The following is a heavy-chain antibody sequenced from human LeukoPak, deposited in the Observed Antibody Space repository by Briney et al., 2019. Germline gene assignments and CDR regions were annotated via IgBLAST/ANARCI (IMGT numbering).Heavy chain of an antibody. CDR2: IYYSGST. J-gene: IGHJ4*02. Sequence: SETLSLTCTVSGGSISSYYWSWIRQPPGKGLEWIGYIYYSGSTNYNPSLKSRVTISVDTSKNQFPLKLSSVTAADTAVYYCARYGDYDIRYFDYWGQGTLVTVSS. V-gene: IGHV4-59*01. CDR3: ARYGDYDIRYFDY. CDR1: GGSISSYY. D-gene: IGHD4-17*01.